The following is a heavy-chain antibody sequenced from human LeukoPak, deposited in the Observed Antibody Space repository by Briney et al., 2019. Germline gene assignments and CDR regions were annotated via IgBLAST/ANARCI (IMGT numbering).Heavy chain of an antibody. CDR1: GGTFSSYA. CDR3: ARGEGGGYDFWFDP. Sequence: PSASVKVSCKASGGTFSSYAISWVRQAPGQGLEWMGGIIPIFGTANYAQKFQGRVTITADKSTSTAYMELSSLRSEDTAVYYCARGEGGGYDFWFDPWGQGTLVTVSS. V-gene: IGHV1-69*06. CDR2: IIPIFGTA. J-gene: IGHJ5*02. D-gene: IGHD5-12*01.